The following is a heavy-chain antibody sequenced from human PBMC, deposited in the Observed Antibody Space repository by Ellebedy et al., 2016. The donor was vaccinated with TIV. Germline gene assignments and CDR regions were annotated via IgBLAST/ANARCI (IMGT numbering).Heavy chain of an antibody. CDR3: ARDKGRPAATLDV. CDR1: GFTFSSYS. V-gene: IGHV3-21*04. CDR2: ISSSSSYI. Sequence: GESLKISCAASGFTFSSYSMNWVRQAPGKGLEWVASISSSSSYISYADSEKGRFTISRDNSMNTLHLQMNSLRVDDTAIYYCARDKGRPAATLDVWGQGTTVTVSS. J-gene: IGHJ6*02. D-gene: IGHD2-15*01.